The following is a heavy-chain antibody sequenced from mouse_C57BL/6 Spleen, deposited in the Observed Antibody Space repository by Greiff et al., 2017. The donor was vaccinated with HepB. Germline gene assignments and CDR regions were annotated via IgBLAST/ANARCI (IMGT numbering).Heavy chain of an antibody. CDR1: GFTFSDYG. D-gene: IGHD2-5*01. CDR3: ARGYYSNPWFAY. V-gene: IGHV5-17*01. CDR2: ISSGSSTI. Sequence: DVMLVESGGGLVKPGGSLKLSCAASGFTFSDYGMHWVRQAPEKGLEWVAYISSGSSTIYYADTVKGRFTISRDNAKNTLFLQMTSLRSEDTAMYYCARGYYSNPWFAYWGQGTLVTVSA. J-gene: IGHJ3*01.